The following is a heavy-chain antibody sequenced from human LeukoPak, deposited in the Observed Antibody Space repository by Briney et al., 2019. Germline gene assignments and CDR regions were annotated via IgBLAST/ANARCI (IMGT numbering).Heavy chain of an antibody. V-gene: IGHV3-33*01. J-gene: IGHJ5*02. CDR3: ARDGSSGWYGQNWFDP. Sequence: SCKASGYTFTNHYLHWVRQAPGKGLEWVAVIWYDGSNKYYADSVKGRFTISRDNSKNTLYLQMNSLRAEDTAVYYCARDGSSGWYGQNWFDPWGQGTLVTVSS. D-gene: IGHD6-19*01. CDR2: IWYDGSNK. CDR1: GYTFTNHY.